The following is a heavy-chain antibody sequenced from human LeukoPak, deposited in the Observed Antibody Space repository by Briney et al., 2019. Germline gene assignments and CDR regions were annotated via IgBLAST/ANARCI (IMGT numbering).Heavy chain of an antibody. CDR3: ARWRNYYGAGIKKSNPFDI. CDR1: GFTFTTYA. J-gene: IGHJ3*02. V-gene: IGHV1-18*01. CDR2: ITVYNGKT. D-gene: IGHD3-10*01. Sequence: GAPVKVSCKASGFTFTTYAITWVRQAPGQGLEWLGWITVYNGKTNYAQKLQGRVTMTTDTSTSTAYMELRSLRSDDTAVYYCARWRNYYGAGIKKSNPFDIWGQGTTVTVSS.